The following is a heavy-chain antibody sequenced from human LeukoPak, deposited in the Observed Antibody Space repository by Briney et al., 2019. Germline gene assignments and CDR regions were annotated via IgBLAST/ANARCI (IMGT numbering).Heavy chain of an antibody. CDR1: GFTFSSFW. V-gene: IGHV3-7*01. CDR3: ARETDYYGSGSYFIEY. Sequence: TGGSLRLSCAASGFTFSSFWMSWVRQAPGKGLEWVANIKQDESEKYYVDSVKGRFTISRDNAKNSVYLQMNSLRAEDTAVYYCARETDYYGSGSYFIEYWGQGTLVTVSS. J-gene: IGHJ4*02. CDR2: IKQDESEK. D-gene: IGHD3-10*01.